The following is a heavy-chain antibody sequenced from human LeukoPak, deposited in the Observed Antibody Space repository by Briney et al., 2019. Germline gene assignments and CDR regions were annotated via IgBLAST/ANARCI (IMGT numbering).Heavy chain of an antibody. J-gene: IGHJ6*03. CDR2: IYHSGST. Sequence: SETLSLTCAVSGGSISSSNWWSWVRQPPGKGLEWIGEIYHSGSTNYNPSLKSRVTISVDKSKNQFSLKLSSVTAADTAVYYCARVDSTFNFYFNMDVWGQGTTVIV. CDR3: ARVDSTFNFYFNMDV. D-gene: IGHD2/OR15-2a*01. V-gene: IGHV4-4*02. CDR1: GGSISSSNW.